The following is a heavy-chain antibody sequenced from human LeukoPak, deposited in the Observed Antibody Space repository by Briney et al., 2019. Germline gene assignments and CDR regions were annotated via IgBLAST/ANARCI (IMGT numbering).Heavy chain of an antibody. Sequence: SETLSLTCAVSGGSISGINWWSWVRQPPGKGLEWIGEVHHSGSTNYNSSLKSRVTILVDKSKNQFSLKLTSVTAADTAVYYCVRHSSISYRFFDSWGQGTLVTVSS. J-gene: IGHJ4*02. CDR1: GGSISGINW. CDR3: VRHSSISYRFFDS. V-gene: IGHV4-4*02. CDR2: VHHSGST. D-gene: IGHD6-13*01.